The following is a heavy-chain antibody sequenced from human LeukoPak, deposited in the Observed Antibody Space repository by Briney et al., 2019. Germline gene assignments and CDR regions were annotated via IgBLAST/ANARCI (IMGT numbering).Heavy chain of an antibody. J-gene: IGHJ4*02. Sequence: ASVKVSCKASGYTFTSYYMHWVRQAPGQGLEWMGIINPSGGSTSYAQKFQGRVTMTRDMSTSTAYMELSSLRSEDTAVYYCARAYTAVILDYWGQGTLVTVSS. V-gene: IGHV1-46*01. D-gene: IGHD5-18*01. CDR2: INPSGGST. CDR3: ARAYTAVILDY. CDR1: GYTFTSYY.